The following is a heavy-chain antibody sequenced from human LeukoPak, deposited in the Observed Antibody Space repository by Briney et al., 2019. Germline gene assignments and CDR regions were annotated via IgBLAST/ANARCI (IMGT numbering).Heavy chain of an antibody. CDR1: GFTVSSNY. D-gene: IGHD2-15*01. Sequence: GGSLRLSCAASGFTVSSNYMSWVRQAPGKGLEWVSVIYSGGSTYYADSVKGRFTISRDNSKNTLYLQMNSLRAEDTAVYYCANTDRAAANDAFDIWGQGTMVTVSS. CDR3: ANTDRAAANDAFDI. J-gene: IGHJ3*02. CDR2: IYSGGST. V-gene: IGHV3-53*01.